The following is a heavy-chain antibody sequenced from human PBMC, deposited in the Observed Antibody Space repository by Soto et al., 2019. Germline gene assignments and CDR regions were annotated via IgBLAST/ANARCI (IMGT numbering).Heavy chain of an antibody. V-gene: IGHV1-3*04. J-gene: IGHJ4*02. CDR1: GYTFSSSP. CDR3: ARDEGVASGN. CDR2: INTANDDT. Sequence: QFQLVQSGAEGKKPGASVKVSFRASGYTFSSSPLHWVRQAPGQTPEWLGWINTANDDTKYSQKFQDRVTLTRDTSASTAYMEVSSLTPEDTAVYYCARDEGVASGNWGQGTLVTVSS. D-gene: IGHD5-12*01.